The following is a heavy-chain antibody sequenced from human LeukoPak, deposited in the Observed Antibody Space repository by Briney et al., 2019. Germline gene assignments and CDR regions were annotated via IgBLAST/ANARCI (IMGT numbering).Heavy chain of an antibody. Sequence: GGSLRLSCAASGFTFDDYAMPWVRHAPGKGLEWVSGISWNSGSIGYADSVKGRFTISRDNAKNSLYLQMNSLRAEDTALYYCAKSAFDIWGQGTMVTVSS. CDR3: AKSAFDI. CDR2: ISWNSGSI. J-gene: IGHJ3*02. V-gene: IGHV3-9*01. CDR1: GFTFDDYA.